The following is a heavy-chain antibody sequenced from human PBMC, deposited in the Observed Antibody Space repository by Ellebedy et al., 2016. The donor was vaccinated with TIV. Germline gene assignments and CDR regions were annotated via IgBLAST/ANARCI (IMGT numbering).Heavy chain of an antibody. CDR3: ARGPSSGSYEGYFDY. V-gene: IGHV3-30-3*01. D-gene: IGHD1-26*01. J-gene: IGHJ4*02. Sequence: GESLKISXAASGFTFSSYAMHWVRQAPGKGLEWVAVISYDGSNKYYADSVKGRFTISRDNSKNTLYLQMNSLRAEDTAVYYCARGPSSGSYEGYFDYWGQGTLVTVSS. CDR2: ISYDGSNK. CDR1: GFTFSSYA.